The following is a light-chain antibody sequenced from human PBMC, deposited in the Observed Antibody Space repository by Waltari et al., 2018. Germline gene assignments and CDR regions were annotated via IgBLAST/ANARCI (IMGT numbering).Light chain of an antibody. CDR3: NSRDTSADRLVI. J-gene: IGLJ2*01. CDR2: GKN. CDR1: SLRSFY. Sequence: SSELTQDPSVSVALGQTVRITCQEDSLRSFYASCYQQKPRQAPLLVIYGKNNRPAGIPDRFSGSSSGDTAFLTITGAQAEDEADYHCNSRDTSADRLVIFGGGTKLTVL. V-gene: IGLV3-19*01.